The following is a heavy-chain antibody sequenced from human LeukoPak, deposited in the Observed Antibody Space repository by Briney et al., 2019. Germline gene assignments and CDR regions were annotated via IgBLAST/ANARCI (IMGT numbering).Heavy chain of an antibody. J-gene: IGHJ4*02. CDR1: GYSFTTYW. CDR3: ARHVEMATTFDY. CDR2: TDPSDSYT. D-gene: IGHD5-24*01. Sequence: GESLKISCKGSGYSFTTYWIGWVRQVPGKGLEWMGTTDPSDSYTKYSPSFHGHVTISADKSISTAYLQWSGLKASDTAMYYCARHVEMATTFDYWGQGTLVTVSS. V-gene: IGHV5-10-1*01.